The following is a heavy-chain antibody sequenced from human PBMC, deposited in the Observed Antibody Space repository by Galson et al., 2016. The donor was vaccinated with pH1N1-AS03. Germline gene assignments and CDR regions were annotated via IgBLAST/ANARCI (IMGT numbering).Heavy chain of an antibody. J-gene: IGHJ4*02. Sequence: SLRLSCAASGFTFSIYWMTWVRQTPGKGLEWVATINPGGRGLYYADSLQGRFSISRADAKNSLYLQMSSLRVDDTAVYYCARFGKNGWDLDSWGQGTLVSVSS. CDR2: INPGGRGL. CDR1: GFTFSIYW. V-gene: IGHV3-7*03. D-gene: IGHD6-19*01. CDR3: ARFGKNGWDLDS.